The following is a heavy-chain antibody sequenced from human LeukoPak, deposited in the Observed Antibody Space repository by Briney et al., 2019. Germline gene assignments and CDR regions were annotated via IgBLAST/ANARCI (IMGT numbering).Heavy chain of an antibody. V-gene: IGHV4-59*12. CDR1: IDSIKNYY. D-gene: IGHD6-19*01. Sequence: PSETLSLTCTVSIDSIKNYYWNWIRQPPGKGLEWIGYIYHTGNTNYNPSLKSRLSMSIDPSKNQFSLKLNSVTAADTAVYYCARAYSNSTGSHFLPSYYFDYWGQGTLVTVSS. CDR3: ARAYSNSTGSHFLPSYYFDY. J-gene: IGHJ4*02. CDR2: IYHTGNT.